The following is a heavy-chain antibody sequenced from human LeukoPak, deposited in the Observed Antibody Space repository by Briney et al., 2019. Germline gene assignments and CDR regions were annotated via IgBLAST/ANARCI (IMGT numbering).Heavy chain of an antibody. J-gene: IGHJ5*02. CDR1: GYTFARYY. V-gene: IGHV1-46*01. D-gene: IGHD3-22*01. CDR3: ARGGYYDSSGSFDP. CDR2: INPSGGST. Sequence: ASVKVSCKASGYTFARYYIHWVRQAPGQGLEWMGIINPSGGSTRYAQKFQGGDTMTRDTSTSAVYMELSSLRSDDTAVYYCARGGYYDSSGSFDPWGQGTLVTVSS.